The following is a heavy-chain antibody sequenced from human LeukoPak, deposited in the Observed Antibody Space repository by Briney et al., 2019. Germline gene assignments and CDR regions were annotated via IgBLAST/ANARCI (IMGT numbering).Heavy chain of an antibody. V-gene: IGHV3-30*18. J-gene: IGHJ4*02. Sequence: PGGSLRLSCAASGFIFNNYDMHWVRQAPGKGLAWVALITSDGSSAYYADSVRGRFTISRDNSKNTVFLELNSLRSEDTAVYYCAKRYGNGWNFDYWGQGTLVTVSS. D-gene: IGHD6-19*01. CDR1: GFIFNNYD. CDR2: ITSDGSSA. CDR3: AKRYGNGWNFDY.